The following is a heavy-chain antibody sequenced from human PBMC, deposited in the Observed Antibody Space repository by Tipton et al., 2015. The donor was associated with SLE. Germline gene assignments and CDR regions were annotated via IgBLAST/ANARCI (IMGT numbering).Heavy chain of an antibody. D-gene: IGHD3-22*01. J-gene: IGHJ4*02. Sequence: TLSLTCTVSGGSISSYFWGWIRQPPGKGLEWIGSIYYSGSTYYNPSLKSRVTIPVDTSKNQFSLKLSSVTAADTAVYYCARLHWYYYDSSGADYWGQGTLVTVSS. CDR2: IYYSGST. V-gene: IGHV4-39*01. CDR1: GGSISSYF. CDR3: ARLHWYYYDSSGADY.